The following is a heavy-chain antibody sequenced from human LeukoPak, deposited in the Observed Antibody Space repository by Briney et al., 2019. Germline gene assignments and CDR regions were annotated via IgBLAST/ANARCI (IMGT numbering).Heavy chain of an antibody. J-gene: IGHJ6*03. Sequence: ASVKVSCKVSGYTLTELSMFWVRQAPGKGLEWMGSFDPEDGKTVYAQKFQGRVTMTEDTSTSTAYMELRSLRSDDTAVYYCARVLLWEVYYYYYMDVWGKGTTVTVSS. CDR3: ARVLLWEVYYYYYMDV. D-gene: IGHD1-26*01. V-gene: IGHV1-24*01. CDR2: FDPEDGKT. CDR1: GYTLTELS.